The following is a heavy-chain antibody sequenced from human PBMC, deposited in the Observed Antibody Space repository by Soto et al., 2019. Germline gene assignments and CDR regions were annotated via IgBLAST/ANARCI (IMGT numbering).Heavy chain of an antibody. Sequence: SETLSLTCAVYGGSFSGYYWSWIRQPPGKGLEWIGEINHSGSTNYNPSLKSRVTISVDTSKNQFSLKLSSVTAADTAVYYCARDPYYDFWSGYHLYGMDAWGQGTMVTVSS. CDR3: ARDPYYDFWSGYHLYGMDA. CDR1: GGSFSGYY. D-gene: IGHD3-3*01. V-gene: IGHV4-34*01. J-gene: IGHJ6*02. CDR2: INHSGST.